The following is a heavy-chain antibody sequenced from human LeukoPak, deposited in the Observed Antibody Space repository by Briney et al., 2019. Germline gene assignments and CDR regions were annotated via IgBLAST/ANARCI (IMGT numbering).Heavy chain of an antibody. CDR1: GYTFTSYG. CDR2: ISAYNGNT. Sequence: ASVKVSCKASGYTFTSYGISWVRQAPGQGLEWMGWISAYNGNTNYAQKLQGRVTMTTDTSTSTAYMELRSLRSDDTAVYYCARVYDISTGYPDAFDIWGQGTMVTVSS. V-gene: IGHV1-18*01. D-gene: IGHD3-9*01. J-gene: IGHJ3*02. CDR3: ARVYDISTGYPDAFDI.